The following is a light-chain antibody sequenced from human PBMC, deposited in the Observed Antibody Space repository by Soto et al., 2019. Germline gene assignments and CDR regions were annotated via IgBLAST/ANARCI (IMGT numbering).Light chain of an antibody. CDR3: VSYAGSKNV. CDR2: EVS. V-gene: IGLV2-8*01. CDR1: SSDVGAYNY. J-gene: IGLJ1*01. Sequence: QSVLTQPPSASGSPGQSVTISCTGTSSDVGAYNYVSWYQQHPGKAPKLMIYEVSKRPSGVPDRFSASKSGNTASLTVSGLQAEDEADYYCVSYAGSKNVFGTGTKVTVL.